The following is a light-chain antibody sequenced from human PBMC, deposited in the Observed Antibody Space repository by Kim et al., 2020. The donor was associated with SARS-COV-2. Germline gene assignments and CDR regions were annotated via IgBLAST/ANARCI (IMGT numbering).Light chain of an antibody. CDR3: NSRDSSGNLVV. CDR1: SLRSDY. Sequence: ALGQTVRITCPGDSLRSDYASWYQQKPGRAPVLVIYGKNNRPSGIPDRFSGSSSGNTASLTITGAQAEDEADYYCNSRDSSGNLVVFGGGTQLTVL. V-gene: IGLV3-19*01. CDR2: GKN. J-gene: IGLJ2*01.